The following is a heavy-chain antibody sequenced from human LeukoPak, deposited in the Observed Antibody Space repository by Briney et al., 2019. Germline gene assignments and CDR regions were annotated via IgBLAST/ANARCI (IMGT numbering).Heavy chain of an antibody. D-gene: IGHD1-1*01. Sequence: PGGSLRLSCAASGFTFSSYTMNWLRQAPGKGLEWVSSISSSSSYIYYTESVKGRFTISRDNAKNSLYLQMNSLRAEDTAVYYCAKDLTSVRTDAFDIWGQGTMVTVSS. V-gene: IGHV3-21*01. CDR2: ISSSSSYI. CDR1: GFTFSSYT. J-gene: IGHJ3*02. CDR3: AKDLTSVRTDAFDI.